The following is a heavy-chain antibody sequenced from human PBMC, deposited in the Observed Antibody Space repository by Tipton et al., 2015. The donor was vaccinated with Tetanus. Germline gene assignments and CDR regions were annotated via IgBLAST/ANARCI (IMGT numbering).Heavy chain of an antibody. D-gene: IGHD3-10*01. CDR3: ARHPPPYYYGSGSYLDY. V-gene: IGHV4-39*01. CDR2: IYYSGST. Sequence: TLSLTCTVSGGSVRSGSYYWNWIRQPPGKALEWIGSIYYSGSTFYHPSLQSRVTISVDTSKNQFSLRLSSVTAADTAVYFCARHPPPYYYGSGSYLDYWGQGTPVTVSS. J-gene: IGHJ4*02. CDR1: GGSVRSGSYY.